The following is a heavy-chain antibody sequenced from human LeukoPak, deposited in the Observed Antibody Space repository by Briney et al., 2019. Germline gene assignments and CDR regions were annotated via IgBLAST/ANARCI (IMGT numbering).Heavy chain of an antibody. CDR3: ARGRPYGGNPPYWYFDL. Sequence: PSETLSLICAVYGGSFSGYYWSWIRQPPGKGLEWIGEINHSGSTNYNPSLKSRVTISVDTSKNQFSLKLSSVTAADTAVYYCARGRPYGGNPPYWYFDLWGRGTLVTVSS. D-gene: IGHD4-23*01. J-gene: IGHJ2*01. CDR2: INHSGST. V-gene: IGHV4-34*01. CDR1: GGSFSGYY.